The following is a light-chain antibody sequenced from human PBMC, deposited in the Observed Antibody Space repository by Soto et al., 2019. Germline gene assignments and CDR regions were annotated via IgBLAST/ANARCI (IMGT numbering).Light chain of an antibody. V-gene: IGLV2-11*01. J-gene: IGLJ3*02. CDR3: CSYAGSLWV. CDR1: SSDVGGYNY. CDR2: DVS. Sequence: QSVLTQPRSVSGSPGQSVTISCTGTSSDVGGYNYVSWYQQHPGKAPKLMIYDVSQRPSGVPDRFSGSKSGNTASLTISGLQAEDEADYYCCSYAGSLWVFGGGTKLTVL.